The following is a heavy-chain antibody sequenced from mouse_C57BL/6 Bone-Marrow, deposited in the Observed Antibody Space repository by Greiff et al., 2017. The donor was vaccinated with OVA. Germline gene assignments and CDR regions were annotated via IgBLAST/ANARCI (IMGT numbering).Heavy chain of an antibody. J-gene: IGHJ4*01. CDR2: IDPANGNT. D-gene: IGHD2-5*01. V-gene: IGHV14-3*01. Sequence: EVQLQQSVAELVRPGASVKLSCTASGFNIKNTYMHWVKQRPEQGLEWIGRIDPANGNTKYAPKFQGKATITADTSSNTAYLQLSSLTSEDTAIYYCARPHYSNCEGYYYAMDYWGQGTSVTVSS. CDR3: ARPHYSNCEGYYYAMDY. CDR1: GFNIKNTY.